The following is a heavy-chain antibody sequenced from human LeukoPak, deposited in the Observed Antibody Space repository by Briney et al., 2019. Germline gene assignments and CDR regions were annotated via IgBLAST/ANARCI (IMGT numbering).Heavy chain of an antibody. V-gene: IGHV1-2*02. Sequence: GASVKVSCKASGYTFTTYYLHWVRQAPGQKIEWMGWINPKSGGTNYAQKFQGRVTMTRDTSITTAYMELNSLRSDDTAVYYCAKEGGYCSGGTCYPWWFDAWGQGTLVTVSS. CDR1: GYTFTTYY. CDR3: AKEGGYCSGGTCYPWWFDA. CDR2: INPKSGGT. D-gene: IGHD2-15*01. J-gene: IGHJ5*02.